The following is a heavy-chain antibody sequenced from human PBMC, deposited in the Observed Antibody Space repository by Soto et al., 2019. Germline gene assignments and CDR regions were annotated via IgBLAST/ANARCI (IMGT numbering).Heavy chain of an antibody. CDR2: INPSNGFT. Sequence: QVHLGGSGAEFKKPGASVRLSCKASGLTFKTLYSHWVRQSPGEGLQWMGVINPSNGFTSYQQNFQGRVTMTADTATTTVYLDQRRLTSEDTAVYLCARDRPDNYCGGDFPLGYYYHGMDVWGQGTAVTVSS. CDR1: GLTFKTLY. J-gene: IGHJ6*02. V-gene: IGHV1-46*02. D-gene: IGHD2-21*02. CDR3: ARDRPDNYCGGDFPLGYYYHGMDV.